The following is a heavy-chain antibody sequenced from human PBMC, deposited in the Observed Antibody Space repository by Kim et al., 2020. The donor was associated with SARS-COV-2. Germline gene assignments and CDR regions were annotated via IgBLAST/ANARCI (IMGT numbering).Heavy chain of an antibody. Sequence: VKGRFTISRENAKNSLYLQRNSLRAGDTAVYYCARGMDIYGSGSRDAFDIWGQGTMVTVSS. J-gene: IGHJ3*02. V-gene: IGHV3-13*01. CDR3: ARGMDIYGSGSRDAFDI. D-gene: IGHD3-10*01.